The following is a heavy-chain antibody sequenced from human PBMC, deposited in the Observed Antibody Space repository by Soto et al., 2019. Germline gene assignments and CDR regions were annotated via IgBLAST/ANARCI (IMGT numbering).Heavy chain of an antibody. CDR2: ISGSGGST. J-gene: IGHJ4*02. CDR3: AKVTVNLFDY. V-gene: IGHV3-23*01. Sequence: SGGSLRLSCAASGFTFSSYAMTWVRQAPGKGLEWVSDISGSGGSTYYADSVKGRFTISRDNSKNTLYLQVNSLRAEDTAVYYCAKVTVNLFDYWGQGTLVTVSS. D-gene: IGHD4-17*01. CDR1: GFTFSSYA.